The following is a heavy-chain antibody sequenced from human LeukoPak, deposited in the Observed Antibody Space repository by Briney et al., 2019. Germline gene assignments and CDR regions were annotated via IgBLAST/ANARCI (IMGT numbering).Heavy chain of an antibody. J-gene: IGHJ4*02. D-gene: IGHD3-3*01. CDR1: GYTFTSYG. CDR2: ISAYNGNT. V-gene: IGHV1-18*01. Sequence: GASVKVSCKASGYTFTSYGISWVRQAPGQGLEWMGWISAYNGNTNYAQKLQGRVTMTTDTSTSTAYMELRSLRSDDTAVYYCARGTYYDFWSNNYPLDYWGQGTLVTVSS. CDR3: ARGTYYDFWSNNYPLDY.